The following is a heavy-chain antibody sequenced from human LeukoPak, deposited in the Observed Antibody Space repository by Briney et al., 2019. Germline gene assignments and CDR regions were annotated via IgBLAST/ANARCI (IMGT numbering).Heavy chain of an antibody. CDR1: GYTFTGYY. V-gene: IGHV1-2*06. CDR2: INPNSGGT. D-gene: IGHD4-11*01. CDR3: ARESLYSNYAGY. J-gene: IGHJ4*02. Sequence: ASVKVSCEASGYTFTGYYMHWVRQAPGQGLEWMGRINPNSGGTNYAQKFQGRVTMTRDTSISTAYMELSRLRSDDTAVYYCARESLYSNYAGYWGQGTLVTVSS.